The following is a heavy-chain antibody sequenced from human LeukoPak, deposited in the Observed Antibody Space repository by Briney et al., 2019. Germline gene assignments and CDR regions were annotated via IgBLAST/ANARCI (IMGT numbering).Heavy chain of an antibody. CDR2: ISGSSSFI. D-gene: IGHD3-22*01. CDR3: ARDGLQAYYDSSGFFDY. V-gene: IGHV3-21*01. CDR1: GFTFSSYN. Sequence: PGGSLRLSCAASGFTFSSYNMNWVRQAPGKGLEWVSSISGSSSFISYADSMQGRFTISRDNARNSLYLQMNSLRAEGTAAYYCARDGLQAYYDSSGFFDYWGQGTLVTVSS. J-gene: IGHJ4*02.